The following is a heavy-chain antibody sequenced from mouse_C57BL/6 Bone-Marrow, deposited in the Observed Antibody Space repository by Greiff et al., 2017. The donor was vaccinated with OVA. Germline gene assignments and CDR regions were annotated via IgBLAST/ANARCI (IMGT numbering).Heavy chain of an antibody. J-gene: IGHJ2*01. Sequence: VQLQQPGAELVRPGSSVKLSCQASGYPFTSYWMDWVKQRPGQGLEWIGNIYPSDSETPYNPEFKDKATLTVDKSSITAYMQLSRLTSEDAAVYVCATDYWGQGTTLTVSA. CDR1: GYPFTSYW. V-gene: IGHV1-61*01. CDR2: IYPSDSET. CDR3: ATDY.